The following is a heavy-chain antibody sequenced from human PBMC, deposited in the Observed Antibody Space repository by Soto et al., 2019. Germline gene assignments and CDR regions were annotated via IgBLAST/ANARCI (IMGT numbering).Heavy chain of an antibody. Sequence: QVQLVESGGGLVKPGGSLRLSCAASAFIISDYYMSWIRQAPGKWLEWVSHISGSGTTIYYADSVKGRFTISRDNAKNSLSLQMSSLRAEDTAVDYWARVGCSGGSCPRDYWGQGTLVTVSS. CDR2: ISGSGTTI. V-gene: IGHV3-11*01. CDR1: AFIISDYY. J-gene: IGHJ4*02. D-gene: IGHD2-15*01. CDR3: ARVGCSGGSCPRDY.